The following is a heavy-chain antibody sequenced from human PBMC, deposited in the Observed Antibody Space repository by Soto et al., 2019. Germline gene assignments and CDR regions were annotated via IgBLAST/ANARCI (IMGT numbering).Heavy chain of an antibody. V-gene: IGHV5-51*01. CDR1: GYTFTNYW. D-gene: IGHD6-13*01. Sequence: GESLKISCKGSGYTFTNYWIGWVRQMPGKGLEWMGIIYPYDSDTRYSPSFQGQVTISADKSISTAYLQWSSLKASDTAMYYCARRGSGNSSPGYGMDVWRQGTTVTVSS. J-gene: IGHJ6*02. CDR2: IYPYDSDT. CDR3: ARRGSGNSSPGYGMDV.